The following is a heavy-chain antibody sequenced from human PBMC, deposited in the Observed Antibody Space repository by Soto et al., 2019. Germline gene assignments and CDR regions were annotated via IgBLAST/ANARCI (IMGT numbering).Heavy chain of an antibody. CDR3: AREKVVVAATSSYYYYYGMDV. CDR1: GGSVSSGSYY. V-gene: IGHV4-61*01. J-gene: IGHJ6*02. CDR2: IYYSGST. Sequence: SETLSLTCTFFGGSVSSGSYYWNWIRQPPGKGLEWIGYIYYSGSTNYNPSLKSRVTISVDTSKNQFSLKLSSVTAADTAVYYCAREKVVVAATSSYYYYYGMDVWGQGTTVTVSS. D-gene: IGHD2-15*01.